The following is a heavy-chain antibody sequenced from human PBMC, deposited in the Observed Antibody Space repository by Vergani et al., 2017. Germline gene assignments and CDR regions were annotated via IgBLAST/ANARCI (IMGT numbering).Heavy chain of an antibody. D-gene: IGHD1-14*01. V-gene: IGHV1-69*06. CDR2: IIPIFGTA. J-gene: IGHJ3*02. CDR3: ATNRGPRMTPWLGFAFDI. Sequence: QVQLVQSGAEVKKPGSSVKVSCKASGGTFSSYAISWVRQAPGQGLEWMGGIIPIFGTANYAQKFQGRVTMTEDTSTDTAYMELSSLRSEDTAVYYCATNRGPRMTPWLGFAFDIWGQGTMVTVSS. CDR1: GGTFSSYA.